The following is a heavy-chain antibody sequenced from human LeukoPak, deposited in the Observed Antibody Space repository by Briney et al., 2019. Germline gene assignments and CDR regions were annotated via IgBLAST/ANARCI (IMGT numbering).Heavy chain of an antibody. CDR3: GRDAYSSSWYRGGELDY. CDR2: INSKSGGT. CDR1: GYTFTDQY. Sequence: GASVKDSCKASGYTFTDQYMHWVRPDPGEGLGWMGWINSKSGGTQYARKLLDWVPMTRDTSISTAYMELRRLRADDTEVYYCGRDAYSSSWYRGGELDYWGGGTLVGVSS. D-gene: IGHD6-13*01. J-gene: IGHJ4*02. V-gene: IGHV1-2*04.